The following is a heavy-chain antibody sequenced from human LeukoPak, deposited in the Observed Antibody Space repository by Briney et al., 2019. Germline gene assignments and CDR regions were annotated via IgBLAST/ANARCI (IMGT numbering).Heavy chain of an antibody. CDR3: AKGAITIFGVVIATNWFDP. V-gene: IGHV3-23*01. Sequence: PGGSLRLSCAASGFTFSSYAMSWVRQAPGKGLEWVSAISGSGGSTYYADSVKGRFTISRDNSKTTLYLQMNSLRAEDTAVYYCAKGAITIFGVVIATNWFDPWGQGTLVTVSS. CDR1: GFTFSSYA. J-gene: IGHJ5*02. CDR2: ISGSGGST. D-gene: IGHD3-3*01.